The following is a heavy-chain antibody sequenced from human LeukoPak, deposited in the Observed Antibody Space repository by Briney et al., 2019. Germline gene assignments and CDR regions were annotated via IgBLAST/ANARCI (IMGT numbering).Heavy chain of an antibody. J-gene: IGHJ4*02. CDR2: IYYSGSI. V-gene: IGHV4-59*12. CDR3: ARKITMVRGVRGGRSSSIDY. CDR1: GASISSYY. Sequence: SETLSLTCTVSGASISSYYWSWIRQPPGKGLEWIGDIYYSGSIKYNPSLKSRVTMSVDTSKNQFSLKLSSVTAADTAVYYCARKITMVRGVRGGRSSSIDYWGQGTLVTVSS. D-gene: IGHD3-10*01.